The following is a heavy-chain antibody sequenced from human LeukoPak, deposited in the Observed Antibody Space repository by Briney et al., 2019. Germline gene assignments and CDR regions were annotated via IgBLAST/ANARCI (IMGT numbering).Heavy chain of an antibody. Sequence: SETLSLTCTVSGGSISSYYWSWIRQPPGKGLEWIGYIYYSGSTNYNPSLKSRVTISVDTSKNQFSLKLSSVTAADTAVYYCATLSGWYSGGYFDYWGQGTLVTVSS. J-gene: IGHJ4*02. CDR3: ATLSGWYSGGYFDY. CDR1: GGSISSYY. V-gene: IGHV4-59*08. CDR2: IYYSGST. D-gene: IGHD6-19*01.